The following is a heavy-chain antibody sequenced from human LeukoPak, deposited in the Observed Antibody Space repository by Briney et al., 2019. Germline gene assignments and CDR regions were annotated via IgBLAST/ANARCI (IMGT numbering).Heavy chain of an antibody. CDR1: GFTFNDSY. CDR2: INIGGTNT. J-gene: IGHJ5*02. CDR3: ATDGAGFDT. Sequence: GGSLRLSCAASGFTFNDSYMSWIRQAPGKGLEWLSYINIGGTNTHYADSVKGRFTISRDNAKKSLYLEMNNLRAEDTAVYYCATDGAGFDTWGQGVLVTVSS. V-gene: IGHV3-11*01.